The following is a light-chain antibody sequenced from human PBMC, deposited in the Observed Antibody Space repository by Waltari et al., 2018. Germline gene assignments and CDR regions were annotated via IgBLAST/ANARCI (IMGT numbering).Light chain of an antibody. CDR1: SSNIGAGYD. CDR3: QSYDSNLVV. J-gene: IGLJ2*01. Sequence: QSVLTQPPSVSGAPGPRVTISCTGTSSNIGAGYDVHWYQQLPGTAPKLLVYGNNNRPSGVPDRFSGSKSGTSASLAITGLQAEDEADYYCQSYDSNLVVFGGGTKLTVL. CDR2: GNN. V-gene: IGLV1-40*01.